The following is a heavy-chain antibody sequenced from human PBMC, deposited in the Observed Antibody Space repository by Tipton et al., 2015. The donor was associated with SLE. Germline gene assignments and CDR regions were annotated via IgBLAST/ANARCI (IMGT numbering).Heavy chain of an antibody. V-gene: IGHV4-38-2*02. CDR1: GYSISSGYF. Sequence: TLSLTCTVSGYSISSGYFWGWIRQPPGKGLEWIGTLYHTGSTYFNPSLKSRVIISVDTSKNQFYLRLTSVTAADTAIYYCAIGYCSGTTYQQEDFQRWGQGSLVTVSS. CDR3: AIGYCSGTTYQQEDFQR. J-gene: IGHJ1*01. D-gene: IGHD2-15*01. CDR2: LYHTGST.